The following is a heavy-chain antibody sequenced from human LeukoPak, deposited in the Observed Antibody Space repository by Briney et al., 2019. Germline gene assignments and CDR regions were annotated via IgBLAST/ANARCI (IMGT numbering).Heavy chain of an antibody. CDR1: GGSISSSSYY. Sequence: SETLSLTCTVSGGSISSSSYYWGWIRQPPGKGLEWIGRIYYSGSTYYNPSLESRVTISVDTSKNQFSLKLSSVTAADTSVYYCARLQGNYYDSSGYYYDFDYWGQGTLVTVSS. D-gene: IGHD3-22*01. J-gene: IGHJ4*02. CDR3: ARLQGNYYDSSGYYYDFDY. V-gene: IGHV4-39*01. CDR2: IYYSGST.